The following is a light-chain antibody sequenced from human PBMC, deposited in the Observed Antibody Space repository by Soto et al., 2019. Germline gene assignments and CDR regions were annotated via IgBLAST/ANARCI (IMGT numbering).Light chain of an antibody. CDR1: QSVSSK. V-gene: IGKV3-15*01. Sequence: EIVMTQSPGTLSVSPGETATLSCRASQSVSSKLAWYQQKPGQAPRLLIYGASTRATGIPARFSGSGSGTEFTLTISSLQSEDFAIYYCQQYNNWPPRVTFGPGTKVDI. J-gene: IGKJ3*01. CDR2: GAS. CDR3: QQYNNWPPRVT.